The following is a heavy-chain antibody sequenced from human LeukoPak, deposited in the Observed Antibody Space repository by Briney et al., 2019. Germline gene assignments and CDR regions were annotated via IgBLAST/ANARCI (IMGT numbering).Heavy chain of an antibody. J-gene: IGHJ6*02. CDR2: ISYDGSNK. D-gene: IGHD6-6*01. CDR3: ARGRSRERAYGMDV. V-gene: IGHV3-30-3*01. CDR1: GFTFNSYE. Sequence: PGGSLRLSCAASGFTFNSYEMHWVRQAPGKGLEWVPVISYDGSNKYYADFVKGRFTFSRDNSKNTVHLQMNSLRAEDTAVYYCARGRSRERAYGMDVWGPGTTVTVSS.